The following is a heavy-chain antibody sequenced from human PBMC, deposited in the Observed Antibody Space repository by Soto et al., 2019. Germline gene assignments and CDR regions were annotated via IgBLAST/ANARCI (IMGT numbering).Heavy chain of an antibody. CDR3: VRELGLTARPDEKYCYYALDV. J-gene: IGHJ6*02. CDR1: GVSVSNRTHY. Sequence: PSETLSLTCAVSGVSVSNRTHYWTCIRQPPGQGLEWIGLLYYGGNYYNPSLKSRFTIALDTSKNQISLNLSTVTAADTAVYDCVRELGLTARPDEKYCYYALDVWGQGTTVTGSS. D-gene: IGHD2-21*02. V-gene: IGHV4-61*01. CDR2: LYYGGN.